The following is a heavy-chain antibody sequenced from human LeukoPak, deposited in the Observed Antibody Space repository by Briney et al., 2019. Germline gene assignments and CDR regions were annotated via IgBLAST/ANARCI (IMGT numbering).Heavy chain of an antibody. CDR2: ITLDGIST. CDR1: GFPFRSYA. CDR3: ARVAVPGTYDY. V-gene: IGHV3-64*01. J-gene: IGHJ4*02. Sequence: GGSLRLSCTASGFPFRSYAMHWVRQAPGKGLEYVSAITLDGISTYYANSVKGRFTISRDNSKNTLYLQMGSLRAEDMAVYYCARVAVPGTYDYWGQGTLVTVSS. D-gene: IGHD6-19*01.